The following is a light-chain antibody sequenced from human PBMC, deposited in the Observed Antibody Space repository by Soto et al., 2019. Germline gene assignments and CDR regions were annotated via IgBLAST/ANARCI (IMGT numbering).Light chain of an antibody. V-gene: IGLV1-44*01. J-gene: IGLJ2*01. CDR1: SSNIGRNT. Sequence: QSVLTQPPSASGTPGQRVTISCAGSSSNIGRNTVNWYHQLPGAAPKLLIYSNNQRPSGVPVRFSGSKSGTSASLAISGLQSEDEADYYCAAWDDSLNGHVVFGGGTKLTVL. CDR2: SNN. CDR3: AAWDDSLNGHVV.